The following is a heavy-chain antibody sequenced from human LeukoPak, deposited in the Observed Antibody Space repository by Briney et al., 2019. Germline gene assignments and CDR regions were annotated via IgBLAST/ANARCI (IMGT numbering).Heavy chain of an antibody. Sequence: PSETLSLACTVSGGSISSYYWSWIRQPPGKGLEWIGYIYYSGSTNYNPSLKSRVTISVDTSKNQFSLKLSSVTAADTAVYYCARASGTAMVFIRYYYYMDVWGKGTTVTVSS. CDR3: ARASGTAMVFIRYYYYMDV. CDR1: GGSISSYY. J-gene: IGHJ6*03. D-gene: IGHD5-18*01. V-gene: IGHV4-59*08. CDR2: IYYSGST.